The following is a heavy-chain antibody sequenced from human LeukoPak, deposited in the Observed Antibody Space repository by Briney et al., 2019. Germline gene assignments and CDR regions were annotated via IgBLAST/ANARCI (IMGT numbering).Heavy chain of an antibody. CDR2: INQDGTEI. Sequence: GGSLRLSCTTSGFTFSSYWMSWVRQAPGKGLEWAANINQDGTEIYYVDSVKGRFTISRDNAETSLYLQMSSLRVEDTAVFYCARIRVNYNYAMDVWGQGTTVTVSS. V-gene: IGHV3-7*01. CDR3: ARIRVNYNYAMDV. CDR1: GFTFSSYW. J-gene: IGHJ6*02.